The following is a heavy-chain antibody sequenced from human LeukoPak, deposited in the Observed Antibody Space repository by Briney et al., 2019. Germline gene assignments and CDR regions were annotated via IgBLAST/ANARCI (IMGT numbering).Heavy chain of an antibody. CDR2: IYYSGST. CDR3: ARHWRGAVGSHGMLYLDY. V-gene: IGHV4-39*01. J-gene: IGHJ4*02. CDR1: GGSISSSSYY. Sequence: PSETLSLTCTVSGGSISSSSYYWGWIRQPPGKGLEWIGSIYYSGSTYYNPSLKSRVTISVDTSKNQFSLKLSSVTAADTAVYYCARHWRGAVGSHGMLYLDYWGQGTLVTVSS. D-gene: IGHD2-8*01.